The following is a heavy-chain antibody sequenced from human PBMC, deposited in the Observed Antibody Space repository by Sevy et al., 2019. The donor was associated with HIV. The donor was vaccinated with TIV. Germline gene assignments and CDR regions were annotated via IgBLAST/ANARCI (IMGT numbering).Heavy chain of an antibody. CDR2: IVVGYGNT. V-gene: IGHV1-58*02. CDR1: GFTFTSSA. Sequence: ASVKVSCKASGFTFTSSAMQWVRQARGQRLEWIGWIVVGYGNTNYAQKFRERVTITRDRSTSTAYMELSSLRSEDTAVYYCAAADSYSSGWYPNYAMDVWGQGTTVTVSS. J-gene: IGHJ6*02. CDR3: AAADSYSSGWYPNYAMDV. D-gene: IGHD6-19*01.